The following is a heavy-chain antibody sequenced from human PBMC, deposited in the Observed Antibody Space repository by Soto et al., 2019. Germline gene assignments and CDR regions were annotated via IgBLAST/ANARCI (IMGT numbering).Heavy chain of an antibody. CDR2: IYYSGIT. CDR1: GGSISSSSYY. D-gene: IGHD3-9*01. Sequence: SETLSLTCTVSGGSISSSSYYWGWFRQPPGKGLEWIGSIYYSGITYYNPSIKSRVPISVYTAKNQFFLKLSSVTAADTAVYYCGHILTGYYDYWGQGTLVTVSS. CDR3: GHILTGYYDY. V-gene: IGHV4-39*07. J-gene: IGHJ4*02.